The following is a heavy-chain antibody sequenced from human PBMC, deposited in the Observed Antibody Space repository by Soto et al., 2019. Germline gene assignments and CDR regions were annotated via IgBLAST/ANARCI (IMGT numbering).Heavy chain of an antibody. CDR1: GGTFSSYA. J-gene: IGHJ6*02. D-gene: IGHD6-13*01. CDR3: ARRIAAAGPYYYYYGMDV. CDR2: IIPIFGTA. V-gene: IGHV1-69*06. Sequence: SVKVSCKASGGTFSSYAISWVRQAPGQGLEWMGGIIPIFGTANYAQKFQGRVTITADKSTSTAYMELSSLRSEDTAVYYCARRIAAAGPYYYYYGMDVWRQGTTVTVSS.